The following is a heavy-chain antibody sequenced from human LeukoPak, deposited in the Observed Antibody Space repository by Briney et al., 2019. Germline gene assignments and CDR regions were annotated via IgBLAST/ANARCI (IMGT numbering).Heavy chain of an antibody. CDR3: ARVWGSGSYPAFDY. CDR1: GFTLSSYW. D-gene: IGHD3-10*01. V-gene: IGHV3-7*01. J-gene: IGHJ4*02. Sequence: GGSLRLSCSASGFTLSSYWMSWVRQAPGKGLEWVGNIKQDGSEKYYVDSVKGRFTISRDNAKNSLYLQMNSLRAEDTAVYYCARVWGSGSYPAFDYWGQGTLVTVSS. CDR2: IKQDGSEK.